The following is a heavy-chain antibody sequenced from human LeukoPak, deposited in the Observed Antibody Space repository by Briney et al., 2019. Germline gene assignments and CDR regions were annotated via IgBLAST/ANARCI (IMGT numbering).Heavy chain of an antibody. Sequence: PGGSLRLSCAASGITFKWSWMNWVRQAPGKGLEGVSNMDPSGSQKRYVDCVKGLFTISKDNPATSLYLDMYSLKAEDTAIYYCAIWTSGNYWGQGPLVPVPS. D-gene: IGHD1-1*01. J-gene: IGHJ4*02. V-gene: IGHV3-7*01. CDR2: MDPSGSQK. CDR3: AIWTSGNY. CDR1: GITFKWSW.